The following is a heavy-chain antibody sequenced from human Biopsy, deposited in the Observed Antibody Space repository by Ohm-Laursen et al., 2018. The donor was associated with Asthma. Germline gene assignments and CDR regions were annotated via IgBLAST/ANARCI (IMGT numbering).Heavy chain of an antibody. J-gene: IGHJ4*02. V-gene: IGHV4-59*01. CDR2: IYYSGST. CDR1: GVSISSDY. Sequence: SETLSLTWIVSGVSISSDYWSWIRQPPGKGLEWIGHIYYSGSTNYQPSLKSRVTISVDTSKNQFSLKLRSVTAADAAVYYCARGISRVTGLFDHFDSWGQGTLVTVSS. D-gene: IGHD2-21*02. CDR3: ARGISRVTGLFDHFDS.